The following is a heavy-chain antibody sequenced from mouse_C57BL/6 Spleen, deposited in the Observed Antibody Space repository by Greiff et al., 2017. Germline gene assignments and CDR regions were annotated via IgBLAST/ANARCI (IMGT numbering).Heavy chain of an antibody. V-gene: IGHV1-4*01. Sequence: VQLQQSGAELARPGASVKMSCKASGYTFTSYTMHWVKQRPGQGLEWIGYINPSSGYTKYNQKFKDKATLTADKSSSTAYMQLSSLTSEDSAVYYCARPGTLPYYFDYWGQGTTLTVSS. J-gene: IGHJ2*01. CDR1: GYTFTSYT. CDR2: INPSSGYT. CDR3: ARPGTLPYYFDY.